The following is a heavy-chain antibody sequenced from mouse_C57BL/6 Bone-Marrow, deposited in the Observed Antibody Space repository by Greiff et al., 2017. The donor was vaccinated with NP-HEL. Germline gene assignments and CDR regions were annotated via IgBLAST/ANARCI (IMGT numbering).Heavy chain of an antibody. CDR3: ARRMKIYDGSYFDY. CDR2: IYPGSGNT. Sequence: QVQLQQSGPELVKPGASVKISCKASGYSFTSYYIHWVKQRPGQGLEWIGWIYPGSGNTKYNEKFKGKATLTADTSSSTAYMQLSSLTSEDSAVYYCARRMKIYDGSYFDYWGQGTTLTVSS. D-gene: IGHD2-3*01. V-gene: IGHV1-66*01. J-gene: IGHJ2*01. CDR1: GYSFTSYY.